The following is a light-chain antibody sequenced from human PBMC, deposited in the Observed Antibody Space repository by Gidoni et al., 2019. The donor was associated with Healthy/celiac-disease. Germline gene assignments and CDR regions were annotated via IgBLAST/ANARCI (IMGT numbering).Light chain of an antibody. Sequence: DIQMTQSPSSLSASVGDRVTITCRASQGISNSLAWYQQKPGKAPKLLLYAASRLESGVPSRFSGSGSGTDYTLTISSLQPEDFATYYCQQYYSSLTFGGXTKVEIK. CDR3: QQYYSSLT. CDR1: QGISNS. CDR2: AAS. J-gene: IGKJ4*01. V-gene: IGKV1-NL1*01.